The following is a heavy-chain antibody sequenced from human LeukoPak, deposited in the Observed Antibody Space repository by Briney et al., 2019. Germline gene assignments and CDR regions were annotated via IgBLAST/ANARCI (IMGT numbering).Heavy chain of an antibody. CDR1: GFTFSSYG. CDR3: AREGLYGDYAGH. Sequence: GGSLRLSCAASGFTFSSYGMHWVRQAPGKGLEWVSSISYTSSYIHYADSVKGRFTISRDNAKNSLFLQMNSLRAEDTAVYYCAREGLYGDYAGHWGQGTLVTVSS. V-gene: IGHV3-21*01. J-gene: IGHJ4*02. CDR2: ISYTSSYI. D-gene: IGHD4-17*01.